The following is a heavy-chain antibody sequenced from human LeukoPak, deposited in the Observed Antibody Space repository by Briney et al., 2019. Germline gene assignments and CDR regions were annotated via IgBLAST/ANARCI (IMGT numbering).Heavy chain of an antibody. J-gene: IGHJ6*02. CDR3: ARSDYGANGGYYYYGMDV. CDR2: ISAYNGNT. V-gene: IGHV1-18*01. CDR1: GYTFTSYG. D-gene: IGHD4-17*01. Sequence: ASVKVSCKTSGYTFTSYGISWVRQAPGQGLEWMGWISAYNGNTNYAQKLQGRVPMTTDTSASTAYMEVRSLRSDDTAVYYCARSDYGANGGYYYYGMDVWGQGTTVTVSS.